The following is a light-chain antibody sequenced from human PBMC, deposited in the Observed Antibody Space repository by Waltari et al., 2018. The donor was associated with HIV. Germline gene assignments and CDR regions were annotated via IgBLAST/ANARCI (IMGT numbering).Light chain of an antibody. Sequence: QSVLTQPPSASGTPGQRVTISCSGSSSNIGSNYVYWYQQLPGTTPKLLIYRNNQRPSWVPDRFAGSKSGTSASLAIRGLRSEDEADYYCAAWDDSLSGLWVFGGGTKLTVL. CDR2: RNN. CDR1: SSNIGSNY. CDR3: AAWDDSLSGLWV. J-gene: IGLJ3*02. V-gene: IGLV1-47*01.